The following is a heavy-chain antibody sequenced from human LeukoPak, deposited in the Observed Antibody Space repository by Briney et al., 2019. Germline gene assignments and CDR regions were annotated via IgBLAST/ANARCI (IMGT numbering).Heavy chain of an antibody. J-gene: IGHJ4*02. CDR2: ISGSGGST. CDR1: GFTFSSYA. V-gene: IGHV3-23*01. Sequence: PGGSLRLSCAASGFTFSSYAMSWVRQAPGKGLEWVSAISGSGGSTYYADSVKGRFTISRDNSKNTVYAQMNSLRAEDTSVYYCAKNPGDSSGYYYLYYFDYWGQGTLVTVSS. CDR3: AKNPGDSSGYYYLYYFDY. D-gene: IGHD3-22*01.